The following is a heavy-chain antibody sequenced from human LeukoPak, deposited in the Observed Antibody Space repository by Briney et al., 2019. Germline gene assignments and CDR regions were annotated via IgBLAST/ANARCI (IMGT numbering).Heavy chain of an antibody. CDR1: DDSITNYY. J-gene: IGHJ3*02. D-gene: IGHD1-20*01. V-gene: IGHV4-59*01. CDR3: ARPIISNWRDAFDI. CDR2: IHFDGST. Sequence: SETLSLTCTVSDDSITNYYWTWIRQPPGKGLEWIGYIHFDGSTNYNPSLRSRVSMSIDASKNQFSLRLRSVSAADTAFYYCARPIISNWRDAFDIWGQGTMVTVSS.